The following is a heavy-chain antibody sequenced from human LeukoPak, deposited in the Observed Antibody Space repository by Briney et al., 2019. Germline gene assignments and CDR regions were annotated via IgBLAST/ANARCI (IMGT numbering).Heavy chain of an antibody. CDR1: GGSISSGDYY. CDR2: IYYSGST. V-gene: IGHV4-30-4*01. J-gene: IGHJ3*02. Sequence: PSQTLSLTCTVSGGSISSGDYYWSWIRQPPGKGLEWIGYIYYSGSTYYNPSLKSRVTISVDTSKNQFSLKLSSVTAADTAVYYCARAAAIRDAFDIWGQGTMVTVSS. CDR3: ARAAAIRDAFDI. D-gene: IGHD6-25*01.